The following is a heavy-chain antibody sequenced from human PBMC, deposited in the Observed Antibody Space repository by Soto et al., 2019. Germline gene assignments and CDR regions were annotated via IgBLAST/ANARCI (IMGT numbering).Heavy chain of an antibody. Sequence: PSETLSLTCAVYGGSFSGYYWSWIRQPPGKGLEWIGYIYYSGSTNYNPSLKSRVTISVDTSKNQFSLKLSSVTAADTAVYYCAREIYGDYPYYYYYGMDVWGQGTTVTVSS. CDR3: AREIYGDYPYYYYYGMDV. J-gene: IGHJ6*02. CDR1: GGSFSGYY. V-gene: IGHV4-59*01. CDR2: IYYSGST. D-gene: IGHD4-17*01.